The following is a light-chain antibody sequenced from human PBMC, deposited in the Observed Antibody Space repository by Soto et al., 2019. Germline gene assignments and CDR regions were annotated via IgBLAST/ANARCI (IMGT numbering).Light chain of an antibody. CDR2: QAS. Sequence: DIQMTQTPLTPSGSVGDIVTITCRARQTISSWLACYQQKPGKAPKLLIYQASTLKSGVPSGFSGSGSGTEFTLTISSLQPDDFATYYCQHYNSYSEAFGQGNKVDIK. J-gene: IGKJ1*01. CDR3: QHYNSYSEA. V-gene: IGKV1-5*03. CDR1: QTISSW.